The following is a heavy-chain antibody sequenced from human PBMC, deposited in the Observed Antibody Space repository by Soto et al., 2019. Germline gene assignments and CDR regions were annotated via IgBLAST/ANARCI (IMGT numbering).Heavy chain of an antibody. Sequence: SQTLSLTCAISGDSVSSNSAAWNWIRQSPSRGLEWLGRTYYRSKWYNDYAVSVKSRITINPDTSKNQFSLQLNSVTPEDTAVYYCARVLIRYCSSTSCYPRGYNWFDHWGQGTLVTVSS. CDR1: GDSVSSNSAA. CDR3: ARVLIRYCSSTSCYPRGYNWFDH. CDR2: TYYRSKWYN. J-gene: IGHJ5*02. D-gene: IGHD2-2*01. V-gene: IGHV6-1*01.